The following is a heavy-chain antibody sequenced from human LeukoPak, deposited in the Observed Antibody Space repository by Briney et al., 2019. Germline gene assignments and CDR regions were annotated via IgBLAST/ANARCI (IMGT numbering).Heavy chain of an antibody. CDR1: GYTFTSYG. J-gene: IGHJ6*02. CDR3: ARDRVPRDSSTYDYYYGMDV. CDR2: ISAYNGNT. Sequence: ASVKVSCKTSGYTFTSYGVSWVRQAPGQGLEWMGWISAYNGNTDYAQKLQGRVTLTTDTSTSTAYMELRSLISDDTAVYHCARDRVPRDSSTYDYYYGMDVWGQGTTVTVSS. V-gene: IGHV1-18*01. D-gene: IGHD2/OR15-2a*01.